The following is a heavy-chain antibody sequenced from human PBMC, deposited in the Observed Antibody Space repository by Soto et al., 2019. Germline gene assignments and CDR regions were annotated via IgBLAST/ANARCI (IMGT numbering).Heavy chain of an antibody. CDR2: ISWNSGSI. CDR3: AKDISLDYYYGMDV. J-gene: IGHJ6*02. Sequence: GGSLRLSCAASGFTFDDYAMHWVRQAPGKGLEWVSGISWNSGSIGYADSVKGRFTISRDNAKNSLYLQMNSPRAEDTALYYCAKDISLDYYYGMDVWGQGTTVTVSS. V-gene: IGHV3-9*01. CDR1: GFTFDDYA. D-gene: IGHD3-16*02.